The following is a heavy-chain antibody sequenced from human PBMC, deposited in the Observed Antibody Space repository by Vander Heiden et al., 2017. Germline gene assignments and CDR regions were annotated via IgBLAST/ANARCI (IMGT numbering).Heavy chain of an antibody. CDR1: GFTFDDYA. CDR3: AKVAGRGDWGYFDL. CDR2: ISWNSGSI. J-gene: IGHJ2*01. D-gene: IGHD3-10*01. Sequence: EVQLVESGGGLVQPGRSLRLSCAASGFTFDDYAMHWVRQAPGKGLEWVSGISWNSGSIGYADSVKGRFTISRDNAKNSLYLQMNSLRAEDTALYYCAKVAGRGDWGYFDLWGRGTLVTVSS. V-gene: IGHV3-9*01.